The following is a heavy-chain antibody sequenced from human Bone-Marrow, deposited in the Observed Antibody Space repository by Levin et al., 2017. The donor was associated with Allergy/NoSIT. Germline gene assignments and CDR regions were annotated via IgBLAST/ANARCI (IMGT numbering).Heavy chain of an antibody. J-gene: IGHJ5*02. CDR2: ISGDVVSSSGTTM. CDR3: AREDSSFSYNWLDP. Sequence: GGSLRLSCATSGFTLSSYAMTWVRQAPGKGLEWVSAISGDVVSSSGTTMYYADSVKGRFTISRDNAKNSLYLQMNSLRAEDTALYYCAREDSSFSYNWLDPWGQGTLVAVSS. CDR1: GFTLSSYA. V-gene: IGHV3-48*03. D-gene: IGHD6-13*01.